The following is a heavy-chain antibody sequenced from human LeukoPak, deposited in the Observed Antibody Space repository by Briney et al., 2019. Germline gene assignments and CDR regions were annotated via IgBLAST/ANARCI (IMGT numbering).Heavy chain of an antibody. J-gene: IGHJ4*02. Sequence: SETLSLTCTVSGGSISSYYWSWIRQPAGKGPEWIGRIYTSGSTNYSPSLKSRVTMSVDTSKNQFSLKLSSVTAADTAVYYCAGLYYYGSGSSFDYWGQGTLVTVSS. CDR3: AGLYYYGSGSSFDY. CDR1: GGSISSYY. CDR2: IYTSGST. V-gene: IGHV4-4*07. D-gene: IGHD3-10*01.